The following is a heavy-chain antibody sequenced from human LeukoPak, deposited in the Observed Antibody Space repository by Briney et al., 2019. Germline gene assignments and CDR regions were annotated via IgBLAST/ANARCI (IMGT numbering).Heavy chain of an antibody. V-gene: IGHV1-2*02. Sequence: ASVEVSCKASGYTFTSYYMHWVRQAPGQGLEWMGWINPNSGGTNYAQKFQGRVTMTRDTSISTAYMELSRLRSDDTAVYYCARYTKGVDSSGYLDYWGQGTLVTVSS. CDR2: INPNSGGT. CDR1: GYTFTSYY. J-gene: IGHJ4*02. CDR3: ARYTKGVDSSGYLDY. D-gene: IGHD3-22*01.